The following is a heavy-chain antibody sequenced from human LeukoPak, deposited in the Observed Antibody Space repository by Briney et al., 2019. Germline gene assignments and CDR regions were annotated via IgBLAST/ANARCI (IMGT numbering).Heavy chain of an antibody. V-gene: IGHV3-23*01. CDR1: GFTFSSYD. CDR3: ARDRAFPNDVFDI. Sequence: GGSLRLSCAASGFTFSSYDMTWVRQAPGMGLEWVSAIHGSDGRTWYADSVKGRCTISRDNSRNTVYLQMNSLRAEDTALYYCARDRAFPNDVFDIWGQGTMVTVSS. J-gene: IGHJ3*02. D-gene: IGHD3-3*02. CDR2: IHGSDGRT.